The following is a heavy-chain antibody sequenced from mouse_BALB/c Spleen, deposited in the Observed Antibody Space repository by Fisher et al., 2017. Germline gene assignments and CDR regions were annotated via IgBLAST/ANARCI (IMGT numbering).Heavy chain of an antibody. J-gene: IGHJ4*01. CDR3: ARIPPMDY. Sequence: GRFTISRDNARNTLYLQMSSLRSEDTAMYYCARIPPMDYWGQGTSVTVSS. V-gene: IGHV5-9*04.